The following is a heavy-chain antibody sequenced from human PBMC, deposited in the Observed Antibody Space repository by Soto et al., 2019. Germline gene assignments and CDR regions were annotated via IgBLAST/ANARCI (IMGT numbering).Heavy chain of an antibody. CDR1: GFSFNNAW. Sequence: VHLVESGGGLVKPGGSLRLSCAASGFSFNNAWMNWVRQAPGKGLEWIGRIESKTDGGTTDYAAPVKGRFTISKDDSKTTLYPQMNRLKIEDTAVYYCTADAKTMLGALIIHKNYMDIWGKGTTVTVSS. V-gene: IGHV3-15*04. CDR2: IESKTDGGTT. D-gene: IGHD3-3*01. CDR3: TADAKTMLGALIIHKNYMDI. J-gene: IGHJ6*03.